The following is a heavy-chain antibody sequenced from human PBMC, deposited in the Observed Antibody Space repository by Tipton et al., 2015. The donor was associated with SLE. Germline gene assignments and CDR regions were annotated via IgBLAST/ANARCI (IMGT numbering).Heavy chain of an antibody. CDR1: GFTFRNYN. J-gene: IGHJ4*02. V-gene: IGHV3-11*04. D-gene: IGHD6-25*01. Sequence: LSCDASGFTFRNYNMRWIRQAPGKGLEWVAFISDSGSSIYYADSVKGRFTISRDNAKNSFYLQMDSLRGDDTAVYYCARQRGTWYFDFWGPGTLVSVSS. CDR2: ISDSGSSI. CDR3: ARQRGTWYFDF.